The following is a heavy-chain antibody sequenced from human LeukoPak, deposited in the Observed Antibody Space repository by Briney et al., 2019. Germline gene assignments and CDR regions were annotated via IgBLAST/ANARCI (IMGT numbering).Heavy chain of an antibody. CDR2: IRSKANSYAT. CDR3: TTDGGRKSRPYHFDY. J-gene: IGHJ4*02. V-gene: IGHV3-73*01. D-gene: IGHD3-16*01. CDR1: GFTFSGSA. Sequence: GGSLRLSCAASGFTFSGSAMHWVRQASGKGLEWVGRIRSKANSYATAYAASVKGRFTISRDDSKNTLYLQMNSLKTEDTAVYYCTTDGGRKSRPYHFDYWGQGTLVTVSS.